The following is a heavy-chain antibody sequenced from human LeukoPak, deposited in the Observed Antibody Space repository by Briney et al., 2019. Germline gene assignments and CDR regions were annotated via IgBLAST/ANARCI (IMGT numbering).Heavy chain of an antibody. Sequence: SETLSLTCTVSGGSISGSSYYWGWIRQPPGTGLEWIGSIYYSGSTNYNPSLKSRVTISVDTSKKQFSLKLGSVTAADTAVYYCVTYYFDSSGPKKNYWGQGTLVTVSS. D-gene: IGHD3-22*01. V-gene: IGHV4-39*07. CDR1: GGSISGSSYY. CDR2: IYYSGST. J-gene: IGHJ4*02. CDR3: VTYYFDSSGPKKNY.